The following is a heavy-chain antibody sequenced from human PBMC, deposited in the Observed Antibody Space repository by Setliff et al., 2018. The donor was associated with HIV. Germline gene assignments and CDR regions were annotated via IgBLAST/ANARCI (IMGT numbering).Heavy chain of an antibody. J-gene: IGHJ4*02. V-gene: IGHV1-69*13. D-gene: IGHD3-22*01. CDR2: IFPIFGTP. CDR1: GDTFGSYA. CDR3: ARDPPTYDSSGYSFDS. Sequence: ASVKVSCKASGDTFGSYAISWVRQAPGQGLEWMGAIFPIFGTPNYAQKFQGRVTISADESTSTAYMELSSLTSEDTAVYYCARDPPTYDSSGYSFDSWGQGTLVTVSS.